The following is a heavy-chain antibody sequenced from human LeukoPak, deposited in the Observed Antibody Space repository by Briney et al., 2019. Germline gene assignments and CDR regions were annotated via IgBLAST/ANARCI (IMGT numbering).Heavy chain of an antibody. CDR3: ASLTAAAPYYYYDMDV. Sequence: GGSLRLSCAASGFTFSSYEMNWVRQAPGKGLEWVSYISSSGSTIYYADSVKGRFTISRDNAKNSLYLQMNSLRAEDTAVYYCASLTAAAPYYYYDMDVWGKGTTVTVSS. J-gene: IGHJ6*03. D-gene: IGHD6-13*01. V-gene: IGHV3-48*03. CDR1: GFTFSSYE. CDR2: ISSSGSTI.